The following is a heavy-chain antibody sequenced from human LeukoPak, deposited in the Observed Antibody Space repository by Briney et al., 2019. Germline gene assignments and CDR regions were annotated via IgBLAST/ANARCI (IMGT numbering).Heavy chain of an antibody. CDR1: GYTFTSYG. CDR3: ARGIPDIVVVVAADDAFDI. J-gene: IGHJ3*02. CDR2: ISAYNGNT. D-gene: IGHD2-15*01. Sequence: APVKVSCKASGYTFTSYGISWVRQAPGQGREWMGWISAYNGNTNYAQKLQGRVTMTTDTSTSTAYMELRSLRSDDTAVYYCARGIPDIVVVVAADDAFDIWGQGTMVTVSS. V-gene: IGHV1-18*04.